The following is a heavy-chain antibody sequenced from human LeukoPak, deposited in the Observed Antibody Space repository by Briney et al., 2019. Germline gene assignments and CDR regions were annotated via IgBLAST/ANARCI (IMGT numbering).Heavy chain of an antibody. D-gene: IGHD2-21*02. CDR3: ARTVVGVTHFDY. Sequence: SGTLSLTCAVSGDSISSSNWWTWVRQPPGKGLEWIGEIYHSGSTNYNPSLKSRVTMSVDRSKNQFSLKLSSVTAADTAVYYCARTVVGVTHFDYRGQGTLVTVSS. CDR2: IYHSGST. J-gene: IGHJ4*02. CDR1: GDSISSSNW. V-gene: IGHV4-4*02.